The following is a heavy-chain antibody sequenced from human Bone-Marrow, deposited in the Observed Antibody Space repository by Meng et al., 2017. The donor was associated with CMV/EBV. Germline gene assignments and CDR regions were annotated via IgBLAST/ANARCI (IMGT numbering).Heavy chain of an antibody. CDR3: AREVVAAGDY. Sequence: GESLKISCAASGFTVSSNYMSWVRQAPGKGLEWVSVIYSGGSTYYADSVKGRFTISRDNSKNTLYLQMNSLRAEDTAVYYCAREVVAAGDYWGQGTLVTVSS. D-gene: IGHD2-2*01. CDR1: GFTVSSNY. CDR2: IYSGGST. J-gene: IGHJ4*02. V-gene: IGHV3-53*01.